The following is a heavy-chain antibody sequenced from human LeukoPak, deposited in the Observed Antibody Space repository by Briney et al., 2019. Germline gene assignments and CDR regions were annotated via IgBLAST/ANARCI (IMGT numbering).Heavy chain of an antibody. V-gene: IGHV3-30*18. Sequence: GGSLRLSCAASGFTFGSYGMHWVRQAPGKGLEWVAVISHDGKKKFYVDFVKSRFTISRDNSENTLYLQMNSLGTEDTAMYYCVKDTAMEPYDYYYYGMDVWGQGTTITVSS. CDR3: VKDTAMEPYDYYYYGMDV. CDR1: GFTFGSYG. D-gene: IGHD5-18*01. CDR2: ISHDGKKK. J-gene: IGHJ6*02.